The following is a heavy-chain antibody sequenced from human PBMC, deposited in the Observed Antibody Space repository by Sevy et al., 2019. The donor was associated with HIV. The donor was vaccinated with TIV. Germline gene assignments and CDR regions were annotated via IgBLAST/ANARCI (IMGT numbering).Heavy chain of an antibody. Sequence: GGSLRLSCAASGFTFSNYAMNWVRQTPGKGLEWVSSISGSGDNTYYADSVKGRFTISRDISYNTVTLQMSSLRAEDTAVYYWAKKENFWGGYFGIDGWGQGTTGTGSS. D-gene: IGHD3-3*01. CDR2: ISGSGDNT. V-gene: IGHV3-23*01. CDR1: GFTFSNYA. J-gene: IGHJ6*02. CDR3: AKKENFWGGYFGIDG.